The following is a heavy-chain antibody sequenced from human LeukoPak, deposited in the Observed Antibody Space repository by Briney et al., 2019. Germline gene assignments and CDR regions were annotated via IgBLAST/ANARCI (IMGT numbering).Heavy chain of an antibody. CDR1: GGSISSYY. CDR2: IYYSGST. V-gene: IGHV4-59*01. Sequence: SETLSLTCTVSGGSISSYYWSWIRQPPGKGLEWIGYIYYSGSTNYNPSLKSRVTISVDTSKNQFSLKLSSVTAADTAVYYCAGYDILTGYYMYWGQGTLVTVSS. J-gene: IGHJ4*02. CDR3: AGYDILTGYYMY. D-gene: IGHD3-9*01.